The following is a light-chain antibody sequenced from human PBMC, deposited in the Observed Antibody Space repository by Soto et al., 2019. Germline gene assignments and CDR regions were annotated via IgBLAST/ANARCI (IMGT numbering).Light chain of an antibody. CDR2: DVS. Sequence: QSALTQPASVSGSPGQSITISCTGTSSDVGGYNYVSWYQQHPDKAPKLMIYDVSNRPSGVSNRFSGSKSGNTASLTISGLQAEDEADYYCSSYISSSTLLFGGGTKLTVL. CDR1: SSDVGGYNY. J-gene: IGLJ2*01. V-gene: IGLV2-14*01. CDR3: SSYISSSTLL.